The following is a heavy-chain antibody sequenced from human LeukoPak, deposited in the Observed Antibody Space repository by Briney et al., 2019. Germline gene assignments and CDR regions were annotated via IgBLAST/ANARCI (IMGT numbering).Heavy chain of an antibody. V-gene: IGHV3-30*18. J-gene: IGHJ4*02. Sequence: GRSLRLSCAASGFTFSSYGMHWVRQAPGKGLEGGAVISYDGSNKYYADSVKGRFTISRDNSKNTLYLQMNSLRAQDTAVYYCAKGLPSSSSWHFDYWGQGTLVTVSS. CDR2: ISYDGSNK. CDR3: AKGLPSSSSWHFDY. CDR1: GFTFSSYG. D-gene: IGHD6-13*01.